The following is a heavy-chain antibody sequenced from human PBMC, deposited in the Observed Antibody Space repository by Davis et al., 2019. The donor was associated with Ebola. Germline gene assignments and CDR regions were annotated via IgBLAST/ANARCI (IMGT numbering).Heavy chain of an antibody. V-gene: IGHV5-51*01. Sequence: GGSLRLSCKGLGYSFTNYWIGWVRQMPGKGLEWMGIIYPHDSYTRYSPSFQGQITISVDKSISTAYLQWSSLKSTDTAIYYCTRLSGSGWTRRYFDYWGQGSLVTVSS. CDR3: TRLSGSGWTRRYFDY. J-gene: IGHJ4*02. D-gene: IGHD6-19*01. CDR2: IYPHDSYT. CDR1: GYSFTNYW.